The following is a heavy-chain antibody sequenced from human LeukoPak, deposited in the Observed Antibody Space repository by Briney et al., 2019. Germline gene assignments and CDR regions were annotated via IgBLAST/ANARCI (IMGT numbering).Heavy chain of an antibody. J-gene: IGHJ5*02. D-gene: IGHD2-2*01. Sequence: NASETLSLTCTVSGGSISSYYWSWIRQPAGKGLEWIGRIYTSGSTNFNPSLKSRVTMSVDTSKNQFSLKLSSVTAADTAVYYCAREVPYEKDIVVVPAAMDWFDPWGQGTLVTVSS. CDR3: AREVPYEKDIVVVPAAMDWFDP. V-gene: IGHV4-4*07. CDR1: GGSISSYY. CDR2: IYTSGST.